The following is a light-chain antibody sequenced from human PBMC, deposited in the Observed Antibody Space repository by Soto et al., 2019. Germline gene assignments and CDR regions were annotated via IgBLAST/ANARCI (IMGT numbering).Light chain of an antibody. V-gene: IGLV4-69*01. Sequence: QPVLTQSPSASASLGASVKLTCTLSSGHSSYAIAWHQQQPEKGPRYLMKLNSDGSHSKGDGIPARFSGSSSGAERYLTISSLQSEDEADYYCQTWGTGIRVFGGGTTLTVL. J-gene: IGLJ2*01. CDR3: QTWGTGIRV. CDR1: SGHSSYA. CDR2: LNSDGSH.